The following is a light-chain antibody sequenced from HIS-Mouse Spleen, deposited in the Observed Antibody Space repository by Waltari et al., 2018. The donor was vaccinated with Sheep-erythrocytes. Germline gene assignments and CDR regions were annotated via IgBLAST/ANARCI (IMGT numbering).Light chain of an antibody. CDR2: EDS. Sequence: SYELTQPPSVLVSPGQTARITCSGDAFPKKYAYWSQQKSGQAPVLVIYEDSKRPSGIPERFSGSSSGTMATLTISGAQVEDEADYYCYSTDSSGNHRVFGGGTKLTVL. CDR1: AFPKKY. CDR3: YSTDSSGNHRV. J-gene: IGLJ2*01. V-gene: IGLV3-10*01.